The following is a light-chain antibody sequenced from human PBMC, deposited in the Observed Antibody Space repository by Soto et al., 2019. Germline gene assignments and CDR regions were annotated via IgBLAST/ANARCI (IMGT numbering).Light chain of an antibody. CDR1: QTVSNKY. CDR3: QHYGASRWT. Sequence: EVVLTQSPDTLSLSPGERATLSCRTSQTVSNKYLTWYQQKPGQPPRLLTYGASSRATGVPDRFSGSGSGTDFTLTISRLEPEDFGMYYCQHYGASRWTFGQGTRWIS. J-gene: IGKJ1*01. CDR2: GAS. V-gene: IGKV3-20*01.